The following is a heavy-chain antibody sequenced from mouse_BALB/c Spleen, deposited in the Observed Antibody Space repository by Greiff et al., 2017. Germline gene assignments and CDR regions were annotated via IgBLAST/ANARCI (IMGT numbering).Heavy chain of an antibody. Sequence: EVKVEESGPGLVKPSQSLSLTCSVTGYSITSGYYWNWIRQFPGNKLEWMGYISYDGSNNYNPSLKNRISITRDTSKNQFFLKLNSVTTEDTATYYCASPYDYGAWFAYWGQGTLVTVSA. J-gene: IGHJ3*01. CDR1: GYSITSGYY. CDR3: ASPYDYGAWFAY. V-gene: IGHV3-6*02. CDR2: ISYDGSN. D-gene: IGHD2-4*01.